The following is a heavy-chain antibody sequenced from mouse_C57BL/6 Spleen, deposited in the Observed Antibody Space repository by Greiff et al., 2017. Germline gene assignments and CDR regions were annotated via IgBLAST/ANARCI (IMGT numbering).Heavy chain of an antibody. V-gene: IGHV14-4*01. CDR1: GFNIKDDY. CDR3: TTLVFITTVVVDY. Sequence: EVQLQQSGAELVRPGASVKLSCTASGFNIKDDYMHWVKQRPEQGLEWIGWIDPENGDTEYASKFQGKATITADTSSNTAYLQLSSLTSEDTAGYYCTTLVFITTVVVDYWGQGTTLTVSS. D-gene: IGHD1-1*01. CDR2: IDPENGDT. J-gene: IGHJ2*01.